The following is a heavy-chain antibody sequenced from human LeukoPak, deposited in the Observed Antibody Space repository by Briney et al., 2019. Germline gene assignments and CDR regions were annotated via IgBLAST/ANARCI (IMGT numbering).Heavy chain of an antibody. CDR2: IYHSGST. J-gene: IGHJ4*02. V-gene: IGHV4-30-2*01. CDR1: GGSISSGGYS. CDR3: ARGSIAAAGPSDY. D-gene: IGHD6-13*01. Sequence: SQTLSLTCAVSGGSISSGGYSWSWIRQPPGKGLEWIGYIYHSGSTYYNPSLKSRVTISVDRSKNQFSLKLSSVTAADTAVYYCARGSIAAAGPSDYWGQGTLVTVSS.